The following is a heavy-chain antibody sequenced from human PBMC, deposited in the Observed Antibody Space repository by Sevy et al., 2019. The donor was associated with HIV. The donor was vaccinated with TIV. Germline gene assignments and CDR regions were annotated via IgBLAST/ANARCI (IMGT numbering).Heavy chain of an antibody. CDR1: GFSISGYG. V-gene: IGHV3-33*01. J-gene: IGHJ4*02. Sequence: GGSLRLSCAASGFSISGYGMHWVRQAPGKGLEWVAVIWYDGTNREYADSVKGRFTISRDNSKNTLYHQMNSLRVEDTDVYYCAREDIRVAGIGYYFHSWGQGTLVTVSS. D-gene: IGHD6-19*01. CDR2: IWYDGTNR. CDR3: AREDIRVAGIGYYFHS.